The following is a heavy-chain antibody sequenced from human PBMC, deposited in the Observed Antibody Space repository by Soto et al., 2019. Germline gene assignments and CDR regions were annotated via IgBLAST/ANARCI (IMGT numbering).Heavy chain of an antibody. CDR3: ARAPPRGPYYYYYYMDV. CDR1: GYTFTSYD. J-gene: IGHJ6*03. CDR2: MNPNSGNT. V-gene: IGHV1-8*01. Sequence: ASVTVSCTASGYTFTSYDINWVRQATGQGLEWMGWMNPNSGNTGYAQKFQGRVTMTRNTSISTAYMELSSLRSEDTAVYYCARAPPRGPYYYYYYMDVWGKGTTVTVSS.